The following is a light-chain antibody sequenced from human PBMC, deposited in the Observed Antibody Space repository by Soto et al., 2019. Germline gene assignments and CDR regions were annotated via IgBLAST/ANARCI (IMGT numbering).Light chain of an antibody. J-gene: IGKJ1*01. Sequence: EIVLTQSPATLSLSPGERATLSCGASQSINSNYLAWYQQKPGLAPRLLIYDASSRATGIPDRFSGSGSGTDFTLTISRLESEDFAVYYCQQYGTSPLTFGPGTKVEIK. CDR1: QSINSNY. CDR3: QQYGTSPLT. CDR2: DAS. V-gene: IGKV3D-20*01.